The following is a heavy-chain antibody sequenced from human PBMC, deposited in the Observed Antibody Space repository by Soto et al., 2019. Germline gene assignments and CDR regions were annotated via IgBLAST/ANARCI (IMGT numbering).Heavy chain of an antibody. V-gene: IGHV1-69*01. CDR2: IVPIFGSI. J-gene: IGHJ3*01. CDR1: GGTFRNYG. CDR3: SSRERVDAFDV. D-gene: IGHD1-26*01. Sequence: QVQLVQSGAQVKKPGSSVKVSCKASGGTFRNYGITWVRQASGQGLEWLGGIVPIFGSINFAQKFRGRLTITPDESTSTVYLELTSLTSEDRAVYYCSSRERVDAFDVWGQGTVVTVSS.